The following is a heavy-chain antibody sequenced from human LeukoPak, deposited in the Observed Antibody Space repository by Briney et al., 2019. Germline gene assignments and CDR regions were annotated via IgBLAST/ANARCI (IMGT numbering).Heavy chain of an antibody. CDR3: ARHQCSGTRCYNFYFYGMDV. V-gene: IGHV4-39*01. CDR2: IYYSTST. J-gene: IGHJ6*02. D-gene: IGHD2-2*02. Sequence: WETLSLTCTVSGVSITSNIDNWGRVPQPPGKGLESIATIYYSTSTQYNPSLKSRVTMSVDTSKNQFSLKLSSMTAADTAVYYCARHQCSGTRCYNFYFYGMDVWGQGTTVTVSS. CDR1: GVSITSNIDN.